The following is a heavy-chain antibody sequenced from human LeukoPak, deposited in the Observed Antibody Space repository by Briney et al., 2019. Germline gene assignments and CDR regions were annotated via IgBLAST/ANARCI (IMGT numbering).Heavy chain of an antibody. V-gene: IGHV1-69*04. CDR1: GGTSNSHA. J-gene: IGHJ4*02. D-gene: IGHD3-22*01. CDR3: ATTNDGGGYQWGDFFDF. CDR2: IIPNLGTT. Sequence: ASVKVSCKASGGTSNSHAISWVRQAPGQGLEWTGRIIPNLGTTNRAQNFQDRVTLTADKSTNTAYMELTSLTSDDTAVYYCATTNDGGGYQWGDFFDFWGQGTLVTVSS.